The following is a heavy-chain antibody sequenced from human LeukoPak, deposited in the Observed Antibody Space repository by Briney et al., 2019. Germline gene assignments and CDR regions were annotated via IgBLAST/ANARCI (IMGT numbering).Heavy chain of an antibody. CDR2: IIPILGIA. CDR1: GGTFSSYA. Sequence: ASVKVSCKASGGTFSSYAISWVRQAPGQGLEWMGRIIPILGIATYAQKFQGRVTITADKSTSTAYMELSSLRSEDTAVYYCARVWLGGNWFDPWGQGTLVTVSS. J-gene: IGHJ5*02. D-gene: IGHD3-10*01. V-gene: IGHV1-69*04. CDR3: ARVWLGGNWFDP.